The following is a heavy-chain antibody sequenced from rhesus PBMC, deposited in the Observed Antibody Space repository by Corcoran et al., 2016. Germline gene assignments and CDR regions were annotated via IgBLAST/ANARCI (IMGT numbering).Heavy chain of an antibody. CDR3: ARDHSSWSFDIFDY. D-gene: IGHD6-13*01. Sequence: QVQLSESGPGLVKPSETLSLPYAVSGCYFRGSSWVRFLQPPAKGLEGIGDGSGSSGTTNYNHSIKRRVTMSTDTSKNQFARKLSSVTAADTAVYYCARDHSSWSFDIFDYWGQGVLVTVSS. CDR2: GSGSSGTT. CDR1: GCYFRGSS. J-gene: IGHJ4*01. V-gene: IGHV4-165*01.